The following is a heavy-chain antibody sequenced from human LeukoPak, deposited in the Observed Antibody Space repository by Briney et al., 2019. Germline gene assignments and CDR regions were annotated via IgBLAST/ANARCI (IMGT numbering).Heavy chain of an antibody. CDR2: ISSSSSYI. Sequence: GGSLRLSCAASGFTFSSYSMNWVRQAPGKGLEWVSSISSSSSYIYYADSVKGRFTISRDNAKNSLYLQMNSLRAEDTAVYYCARGDDSSSWYGGFHDYWGQGTLVTVSS. CDR1: GFTFSSYS. CDR3: ARGDDSSSWYGGFHDY. V-gene: IGHV3-21*01. J-gene: IGHJ4*02. D-gene: IGHD6-13*01.